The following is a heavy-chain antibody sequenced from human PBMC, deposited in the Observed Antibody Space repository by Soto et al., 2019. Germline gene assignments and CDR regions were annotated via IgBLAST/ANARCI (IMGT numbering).Heavy chain of an antibody. CDR1: GGTFSSYA. J-gene: IGHJ5*02. CDR2: IIPIFGTA. Sequence: EASVKVSCKASGGTFSSYAISWVRQAPGQGLEWMGGIIPIFGTANYAQKFQGRVTITADESTSTAYMELSSLRSEDTAVYYCARDSGITGTTLEFDPWGQGTLVTVSS. D-gene: IGHD1-20*01. CDR3: ARDSGITGTTLEFDP. V-gene: IGHV1-69*13.